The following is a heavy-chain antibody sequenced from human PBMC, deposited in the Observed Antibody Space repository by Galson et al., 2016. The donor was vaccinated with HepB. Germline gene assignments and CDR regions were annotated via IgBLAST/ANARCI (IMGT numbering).Heavy chain of an antibody. D-gene: IGHD2-21*01. CDR2: IDWDDKR. CDR3: ARIPRGDYYFDY. Sequence: PAQVQPTQTLTLPCTFSGFSLTPRGMRVSWIRQPPGKALEWLARIDWDDKRSYSTSLKTRLTISKDSSKNQVVLTMANIDPVDTDTYYCARIPRGDYYFDYWGQGTLVTVSS. J-gene: IGHJ4*02. CDR1: GFSLTPRGMR. V-gene: IGHV2-70*04.